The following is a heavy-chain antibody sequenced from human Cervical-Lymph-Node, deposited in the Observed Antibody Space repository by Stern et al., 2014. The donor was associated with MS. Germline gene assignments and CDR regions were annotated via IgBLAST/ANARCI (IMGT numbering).Heavy chain of an antibody. V-gene: IGHV1-58*02. Sequence: QLVESGPEVKKPGTSVKVSCKASGITFSHSAIQWLRQARGQRPESIGWVVVFNGDVNYAPRFQERVTITRDMSTSTVYMELRSLKSEDTAIYYCASERYTYYDDQRPPGGFDPWGQGTLVTVSS. CDR3: ASERYTYYDDQRPPGGFDP. CDR2: VVVFNGDV. D-gene: IGHD5-18*01. CDR1: GITFSHSA. J-gene: IGHJ5*02.